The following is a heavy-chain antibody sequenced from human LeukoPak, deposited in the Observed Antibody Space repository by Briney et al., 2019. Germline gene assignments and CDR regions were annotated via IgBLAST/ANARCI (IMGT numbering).Heavy chain of an antibody. J-gene: IGHJ4*02. CDR3: ARGWGYFDS. Sequence: ASETLSLTCTISGGSVSSYYLSWIRQPPGKGLEWIGYIYYSGSTNYSLSLKSRVTISVDTSKNQFSLKLSSVTAADTAVYYCARGWGYFDSWGQGTLVTVSS. D-gene: IGHD7-27*01. CDR1: GGSVSSYY. CDR2: IYYSGST. V-gene: IGHV4-59*08.